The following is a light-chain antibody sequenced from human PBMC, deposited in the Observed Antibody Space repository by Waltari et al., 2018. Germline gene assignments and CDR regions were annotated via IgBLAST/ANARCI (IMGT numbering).Light chain of an antibody. CDR2: AAS. J-gene: IGKJ1*01. Sequence: DIQMTQSPSSLSASVGDRVTITCRASQTISSYLNWYQQKPGEAPKVLIDAASTLQSGVPSRFSGSGSGTDFTLTITSLQPADFASYYCQQSYSMPWTFGQGTKVEIK. V-gene: IGKV1-39*01. CDR1: QTISSY. CDR3: QQSYSMPWT.